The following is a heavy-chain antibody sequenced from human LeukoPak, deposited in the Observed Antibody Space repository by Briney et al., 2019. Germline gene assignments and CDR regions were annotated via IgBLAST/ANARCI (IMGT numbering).Heavy chain of an antibody. Sequence: SETLSLTCTVSGGSISSSSYYWGWIRQPPGKGLEWIGSIYYSGSTYYNPSLKSRVTISVDTSKNQFSLKLSSVTAADTAIYYCAKGKSGSGSDVWGQGTTVIVSS. CDR3: AKGKSGSGSDV. J-gene: IGHJ6*02. CDR1: GGSISSSSYY. V-gene: IGHV4-39*07. D-gene: IGHD3-10*01. CDR2: IYYSGST.